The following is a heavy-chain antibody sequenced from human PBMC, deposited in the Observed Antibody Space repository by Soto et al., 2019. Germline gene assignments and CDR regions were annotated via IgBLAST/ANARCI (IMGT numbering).Heavy chain of an antibody. CDR3: AKVSSAWYAGFFDL. D-gene: IGHD2-8*01. CDR1: GFTFNRHA. J-gene: IGHJ4*02. V-gene: IGHV3-23*01. Sequence: XXSLRLSCTASGFTFNRHAMPWVRQAPGKGLEWVSGLSDSGGSIYYADSVKGRFTISRDNSMNTLYLQMNTLRDEDTAVYYCAKVSSAWYAGFFDLWGQGTLVTVSS. CDR2: LSDSGGSI.